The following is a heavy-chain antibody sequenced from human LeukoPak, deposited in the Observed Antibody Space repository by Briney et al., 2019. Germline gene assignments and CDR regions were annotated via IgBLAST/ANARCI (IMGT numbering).Heavy chain of an antibody. J-gene: IGHJ4*02. Sequence: SQTLSLTCAISGDSASTNSAAWNWIRQSPSRGLEWLGRTYYRSKWYNDYAVSMKSRIIINPDTSKNQFSLQLNSVTPEDTAVYYCARDPRGNSGRFDYWGQGTLVTVSS. CDR1: GDSASTNSAA. D-gene: IGHD1/OR15-1a*01. V-gene: IGHV6-1*01. CDR3: ARDPRGNSGRFDY. CDR2: TYYRSKWYN.